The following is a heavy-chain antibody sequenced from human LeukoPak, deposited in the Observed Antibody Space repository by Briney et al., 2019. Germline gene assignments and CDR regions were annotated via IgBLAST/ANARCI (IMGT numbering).Heavy chain of an antibody. V-gene: IGHV5-51*01. Sequence: GESLKISCQGSGYRFTSYWIGWVRQMPGKALEWMGNIYPGDSDTRYSPSFQGQVTISADKSVSTAYLQWSSLKASDTAMYYCASPAGGRESWAFDIWGQGTMVTVSS. CDR2: IYPGDSDT. J-gene: IGHJ3*02. CDR3: ASPAGGRESWAFDI. CDR1: GYRFTSYW. D-gene: IGHD3-16*01.